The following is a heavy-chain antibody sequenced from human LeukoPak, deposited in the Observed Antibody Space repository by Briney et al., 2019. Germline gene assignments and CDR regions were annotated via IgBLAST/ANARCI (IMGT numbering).Heavy chain of an antibody. V-gene: IGHV5-51*01. CDR3: ARGKSYDSSGYYSN. CDR1: GYSFTTYW. CDR2: IYPGDSDT. J-gene: IGHJ4*02. D-gene: IGHD3-22*01. Sequence: GESLKISCKASGYSFTTYWIGWVRQMPGKGLECIGIIYPGDSDTRYNPPFQGHVIISAVKSISTAYLQWSSLKASDTAMYYCARGKSYDSSGYYSNWGQGTPVTVSS.